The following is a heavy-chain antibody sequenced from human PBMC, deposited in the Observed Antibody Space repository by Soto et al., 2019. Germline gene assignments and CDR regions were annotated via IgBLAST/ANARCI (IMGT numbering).Heavy chain of an antibody. CDR3: ARGGYCGGGCYSGRRLPYYYYGMDV. CDR1: GFTFSSYG. CDR2: IWYDGSNK. V-gene: IGHV3-33*01. Sequence: VGSLRLSCAASGFTFSSYGMHWVRQAPGKGLEWVAVIWYDGSNKYYADSVKGRFTISRDNSKNTLYLQMNSLRAEDTAVYYCARGGYCGGGCYSGRRLPYYYYGMDVWGQGTTVTVSS. J-gene: IGHJ6*02. D-gene: IGHD2-21*02.